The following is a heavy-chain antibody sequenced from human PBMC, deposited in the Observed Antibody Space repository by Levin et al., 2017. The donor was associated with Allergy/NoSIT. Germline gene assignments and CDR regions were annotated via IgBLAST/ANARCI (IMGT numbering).Heavy chain of an antibody. V-gene: IGHV3-7*01. CDR1: GFTFSSYW. CDR2: IKQDGSEK. CDR3: ARVAAAAPRPYYFDY. D-gene: IGHD6-13*01. Sequence: GESLKISCAASGFTFSSYWMSWVRQAPGKGLEWVANIKQDGSEKYYVDSVKGRFTISRDNAKNSLYLQMNSLRAEDTAVYYCARVAAAAPRPYYFDYWGQGTLVTVSS. J-gene: IGHJ4*02.